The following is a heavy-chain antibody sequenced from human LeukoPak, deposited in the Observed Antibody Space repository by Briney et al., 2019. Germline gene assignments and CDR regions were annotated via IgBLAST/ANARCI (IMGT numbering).Heavy chain of an antibody. D-gene: IGHD6-13*01. CDR2: IYYSGST. V-gene: IGHV4-39*07. J-gene: IGHJ4*02. CDR3: ARGAAGTGAADY. CDR1: GGSINSSSYY. Sequence: SETLSLTCTVSGGSINSSSYYWGWIRQPPGKGLEWIGSIYYSGSTNYNPSLKSRVTISVDTSKNQFSLRLSSVTAADTAVYFCARGAAGTGAADYWGQGTLVTVSS.